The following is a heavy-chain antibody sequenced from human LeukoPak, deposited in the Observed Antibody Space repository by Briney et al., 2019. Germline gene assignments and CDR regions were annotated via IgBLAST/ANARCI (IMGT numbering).Heavy chain of an antibody. CDR2: MNPNSGNT. Sequence: ASVKVSCKASGYTFTSYDINWVRQATGQGLEWMGWMNPNSGNTGYAQKFQGRVTITRNTSMSTAYMELSSLRSEDTAVYYCARAAAAGTVYYYYMDVWGKGTTVTISS. CDR3: ARAAAAGTVYYYYMDV. J-gene: IGHJ6*03. V-gene: IGHV1-8*03. CDR1: GYTFTSYD. D-gene: IGHD6-13*01.